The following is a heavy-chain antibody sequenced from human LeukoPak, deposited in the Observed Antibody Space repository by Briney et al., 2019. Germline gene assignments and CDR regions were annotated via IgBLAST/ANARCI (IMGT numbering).Heavy chain of an antibody. Sequence: PSETLSLTCTVSGGSMSSHYWSWIRQPPGKGLEWIGYIYYSGSTNYNPSLKSRVTISVDTSKNQFSLKLSSVTAADTAVYYCARQVQPYDFWSGYYAFDYWGQGTLVTVSS. CDR3: ARQVQPYDFWSGYYAFDY. V-gene: IGHV4-59*11. CDR2: IYYSGST. D-gene: IGHD3-3*01. CDR1: GGSMSSHY. J-gene: IGHJ4*02.